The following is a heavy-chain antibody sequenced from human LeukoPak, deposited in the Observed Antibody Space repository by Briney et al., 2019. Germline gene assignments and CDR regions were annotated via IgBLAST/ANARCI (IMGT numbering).Heavy chain of an antibody. V-gene: IGHV3-21*01. J-gene: IGHJ4*02. CDR2: ICSTSRCI. D-gene: IGHD2-2*01. CDR1: GFTFSSYS. Sequence: GGSLRLSCAASGFTFSSYSMNWVRQAPGKGLEWVSSICSTSRCIFNADSVKGRFTISRDNAKSSLYLQMNDLRAEDTAVYYCVRHGDTDSCLANWGQGTLVTVSS. CDR3: VRHGDTDSCLAN.